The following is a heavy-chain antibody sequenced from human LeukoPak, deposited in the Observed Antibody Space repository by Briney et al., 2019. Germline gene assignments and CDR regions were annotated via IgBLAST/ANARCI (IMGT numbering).Heavy chain of an antibody. V-gene: IGHV3-53*01. CDR1: GFTVSSNY. D-gene: IGHD6-13*01. J-gene: IGHJ3*02. CDR3: AREYSSSVGRAFDI. CDR2: IYSGGST. Sequence: PGGSLRLSCAASGFTVSSNYMSWVRQAPGKGLEWVSVIYSGGSTYYADSVKGRFTISRDNAKNSVYLQMNSLRAEDTAVYYCAREYSSSVGRAFDIWGQGTMVTVSS.